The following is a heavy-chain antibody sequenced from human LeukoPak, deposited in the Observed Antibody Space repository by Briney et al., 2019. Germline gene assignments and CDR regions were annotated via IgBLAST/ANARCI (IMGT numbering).Heavy chain of an antibody. CDR2: ISSGGSNK. V-gene: IGHV3-30*03. CDR3: RAATRYLDYYYDY. CDR1: RFTFNIFG. D-gene: IGHD3-22*01. J-gene: IGHJ4*02. Sequence: GRSLRLSCAASRFTFNIFGMHWVRQAPGKGLEWVAVISSGGSNKYYADSVRGRFTISRDNSKDTLYLQMSSLTIEDTAVYYCRAATRYLDYYYDYWGQGPLVTVSS.